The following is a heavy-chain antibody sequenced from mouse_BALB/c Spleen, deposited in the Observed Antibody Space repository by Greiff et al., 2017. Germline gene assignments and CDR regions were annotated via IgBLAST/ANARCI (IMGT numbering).Heavy chain of an antibody. D-gene: IGHD1-1*01. CDR3: ARDYGSSYY. CDR1: GFTFSSYA. Sequence: EVQRVESGGGLVKPGGSLKLSCAASGFTFSSYAMSWVRQTPEKRLEWVASISSGGSTYYPDSVKGRFTISRDNARNILYLQMSSLRSEDTAMYYCARDYGSSYYWGQGTTLTVSS. J-gene: IGHJ2*01. CDR2: ISSGGST. V-gene: IGHV5-6-5*01.